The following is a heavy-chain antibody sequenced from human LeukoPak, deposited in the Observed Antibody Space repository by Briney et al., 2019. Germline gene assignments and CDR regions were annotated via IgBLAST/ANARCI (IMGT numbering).Heavy chain of an antibody. Sequence: SETLSLTCTVSGGSITSYYWSWIRQPPGKGLEWIAYIYYSGSTKYNPSLKSRVTMSVDTSKNQFSLKVHSATAADTAVYYCARDEGYISPTHFDYWGQGTLVTVSS. V-gene: IGHV4-59*01. J-gene: IGHJ4*02. CDR3: ARDEGYISPTHFDY. CDR1: GGSITSYY. D-gene: IGHD6-13*01. CDR2: IYYSGST.